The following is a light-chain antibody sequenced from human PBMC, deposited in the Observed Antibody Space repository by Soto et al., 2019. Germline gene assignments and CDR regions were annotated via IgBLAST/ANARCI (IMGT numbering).Light chain of an antibody. J-gene: IGKJ2*01. V-gene: IGKV3-15*01. CDR2: GAS. Sequence: EIVLTQSPATLSLSPGEGATLSCRASQSIGYSLAWYQQKPGLAPRLLIFGASTRITGIPARFSGSGSGTEFTLTISSLQSDDFAVSYCKQYNNWPAYSFGKGTKLEIK. CDR1: QSIGYS. CDR3: KQYNNWPAYS.